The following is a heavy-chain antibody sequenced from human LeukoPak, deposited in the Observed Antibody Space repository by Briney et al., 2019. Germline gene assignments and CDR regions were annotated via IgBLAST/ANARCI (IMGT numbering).Heavy chain of an antibody. CDR1: GFTFSSYW. V-gene: IGHV3-74*01. D-gene: IGHD2-21*02. CDR2: INGDGSST. J-gene: IGHJ4*02. CDR3: VSLYCGGDCSL. Sequence: PGGSLRLSCAASGFTFSSYWMYWVRQVPGEGLGWVSLINGDGSSTSYADSVKGRFTISRDNAKNTLYLQMNSLRAEDTALYYCVSLYCGGDCSLWGQGTLVSVSS.